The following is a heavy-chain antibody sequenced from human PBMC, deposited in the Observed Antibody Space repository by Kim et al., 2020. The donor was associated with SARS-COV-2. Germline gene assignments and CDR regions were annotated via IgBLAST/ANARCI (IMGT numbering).Heavy chain of an antibody. CDR1: GYIFTSYW. V-gene: IGHV5-51*01. Sequence: GESLKISCKGSGYIFTSYWIGWVRQMPGKGLEGMGIIYPGDSDTRYSPSFQGQVTISADKSISTAYLQWSSLKASDTAMYYCARLPYYYDSSGYPRMYGMDVWGPGTTVTVSS. CDR3: ARLPYYYDSSGYPRMYGMDV. D-gene: IGHD3-22*01. CDR2: IYPGDSDT. J-gene: IGHJ6*02.